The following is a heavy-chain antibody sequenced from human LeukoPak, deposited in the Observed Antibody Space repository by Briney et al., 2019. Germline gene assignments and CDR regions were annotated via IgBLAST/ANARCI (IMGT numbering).Heavy chain of an antibody. CDR1: GYSFTTYW. CDR3: ARHSNRGAASSAITRCYYYDMDV. D-gene: IGHD5-24*01. CDR2: IYPDDSGT. Sequence: GESLKISCAASGYSFTTYWIGWGRQMPGKGLEGVGSIYPDDSGTRYSPTFQGQVTISADKSISTAYLQSSSLKASDTAMYFCARHSNRGAASSAITRCYYYDMDVWGKGTTVTVSS. J-gene: IGHJ6*03. V-gene: IGHV5-51*01.